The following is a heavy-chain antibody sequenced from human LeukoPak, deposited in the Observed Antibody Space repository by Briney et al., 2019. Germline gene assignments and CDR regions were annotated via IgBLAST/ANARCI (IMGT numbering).Heavy chain of an antibody. CDR3: ARGHRHCSGGSCYFFYDWFDP. J-gene: IGHJ5*02. CDR2: MNPNSGNT. D-gene: IGHD2-15*01. V-gene: IGHV1-8*01. Sequence: ASVKVSCKASGYTFTSYDINWVRQATGQGLEWMGWMNPNSGNTSYAQKFQGRVTMTRNTSISTAYMELSSLRSEDTAVYYCARGHRHCSGGSCYFFYDWFDPWGQGTLVTVSS. CDR1: GYTFTSYD.